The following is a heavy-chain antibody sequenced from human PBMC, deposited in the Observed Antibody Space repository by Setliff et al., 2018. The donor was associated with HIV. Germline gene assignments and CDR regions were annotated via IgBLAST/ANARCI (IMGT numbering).Heavy chain of an antibody. CDR2: IHHSGTA. J-gene: IGHJ6*02. V-gene: IGHV4-39*01. CDR3: ARRGDFFYYGMDV. Sequence: PSETLSLTCTVSGGFITRTPYYWGWIRQPPGKGLEWIGSIHHSGTAYDNPSLKSRVTISVDPSKNQILLRLSSVTAADTAVYYCARRGDFFYYGMDVWGQGTTVTVSS. CDR1: GGFITRTPYY.